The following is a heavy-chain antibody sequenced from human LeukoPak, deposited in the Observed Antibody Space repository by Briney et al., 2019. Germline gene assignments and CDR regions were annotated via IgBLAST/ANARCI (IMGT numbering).Heavy chain of an antibody. J-gene: IGHJ6*03. V-gene: IGHV4-4*07. Sequence: DPSETLSLTCTVSGGSISSYYWSWIRQPAGKGLEWIGRIYTSGSTNYNPSLKSRVTMSVDTSKNQFSLKLSSVTAADTAVYYCARYDPPAYDYWSGGYYYYYMDVWGKGTTVTVSS. CDR2: IYTSGST. CDR1: GGSISSYY. CDR3: ARYDPPAYDYWSGGYYYYYMDV. D-gene: IGHD3-3*01.